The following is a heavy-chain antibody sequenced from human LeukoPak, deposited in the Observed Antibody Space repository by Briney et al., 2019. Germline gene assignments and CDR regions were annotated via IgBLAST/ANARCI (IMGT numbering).Heavy chain of an antibody. V-gene: IGHV4-59*01. CDR2: IYYSGST. J-gene: IGHJ4*02. Sequence: SETLSLTCTVSGGSISSYYWSWIRQPPGKGLEWIGYIYYSGSTNYNPSLKSRVTISVDTSKNQFSLKLSSVTAADTAVYYCARDARYCSGGSCYSDRLGYWGQGTLVTVSS. CDR3: ARDARYCSGGSCYSDRLGY. CDR1: GGSISSYY. D-gene: IGHD2-15*01.